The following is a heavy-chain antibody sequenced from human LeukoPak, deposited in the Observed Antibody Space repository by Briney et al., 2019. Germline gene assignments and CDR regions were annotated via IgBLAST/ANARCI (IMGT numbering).Heavy chain of an antibody. J-gene: IGHJ6*03. D-gene: IGHD2-15*01. CDR1: GYTFTGYY. CDR2: INPNSAVT. Sequence: ASVKVSCKASGYTFTGYYMHWVRQAAGQGRERMGRINPNSAVTNYAKKFQGMATMARDTSISTASMELSRMRSDDTAVYYCARDRWRGVYYYYYMDVWGKGTTVTVSS. V-gene: IGHV1-2*06. CDR3: ARDRWRGVYYYYYMDV.